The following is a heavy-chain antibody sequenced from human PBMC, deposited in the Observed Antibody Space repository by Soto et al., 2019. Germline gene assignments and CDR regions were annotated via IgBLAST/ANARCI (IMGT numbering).Heavy chain of an antibody. CDR2: IYWDDDK. D-gene: IGHD5-12*01. V-gene: IGHV2-5*02. Sequence: QITLKESGPTLVKPTQTLTLTCTFSGFSLSTSGVGVGWIRQPPGKALEWLALIYWDDDKRYSPSLKSRLTITKDXGKDQXXLTMTNMDPVDTATYYCAHSGDGAGGYSGYRKYDSWGQGTLVTVSS. J-gene: IGHJ5*01. CDR3: AHSGDGAGGYSGYRKYDS. CDR1: GFSLSTSGVG.